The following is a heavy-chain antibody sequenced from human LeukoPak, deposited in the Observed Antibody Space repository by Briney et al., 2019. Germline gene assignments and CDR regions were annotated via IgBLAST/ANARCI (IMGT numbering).Heavy chain of an antibody. Sequence: PSETLSLTCAVYGGSFSGYYWSWIRQPPGKGLEWIGEINHSGSTNYNPSLKSRVTISVDTSKNQFSLKLSSVTAADTAVYYCARGRKYDFWSGYPPYYYGMDVWGQGTLVTVSS. CDR3: ARGRKYDFWSGYPPYYYGMDV. CDR1: GGSFSGYY. D-gene: IGHD3-3*01. CDR2: INHSGST. J-gene: IGHJ6*02. V-gene: IGHV4-34*01.